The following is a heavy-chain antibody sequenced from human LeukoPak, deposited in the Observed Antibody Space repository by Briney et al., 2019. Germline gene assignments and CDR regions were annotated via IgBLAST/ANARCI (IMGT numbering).Heavy chain of an antibody. CDR1: GGSISSYY. J-gene: IGHJ4*02. D-gene: IGHD3-3*01. CDR3: ARLPGITIFGVVSSRAKYYFDY. V-gene: IGHV4-4*07. Sequence: SETLSLTCSVSGGSISSYYWSWIRQPAGKGLEWIGRMYTSGSTNYNPSLKSRATMSVDTSKNQFSLKLSSVTAADTAVYHCARLPGITIFGVVSSRAKYYFDYWGQGTLVAVSS. CDR2: MYTSGST.